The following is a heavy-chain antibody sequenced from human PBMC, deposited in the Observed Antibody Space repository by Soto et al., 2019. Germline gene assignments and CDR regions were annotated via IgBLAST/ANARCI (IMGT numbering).Heavy chain of an antibody. CDR2: IIPFLGIA. V-gene: IGHV1-69*02. J-gene: IGHJ4*02. CDR1: GGTFSSYT. D-gene: IGHD1-1*01. CDR3: ARARPPYSWNDGGGGDY. Sequence: QVQLVQSGAEVKKPGSSVKVSCKASGGTFSSYTISWVRQAPGQGLEWMGRIIPFLGIANYAQKFQGRVTITADKSTSTAYLELSSLRSEDTAVYYCARARPPYSWNDGGGGDYWGQGTLVTVSS.